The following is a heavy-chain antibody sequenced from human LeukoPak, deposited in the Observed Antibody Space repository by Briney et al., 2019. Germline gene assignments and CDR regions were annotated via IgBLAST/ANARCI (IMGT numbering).Heavy chain of an antibody. V-gene: IGHV4-59*01. Sequence: SETLSLTCTVSGRSIDSYYWSWIRQPTGKGLEWIGYNYYTGSTEYHPSLKSRVTISLDTSKNQFSLKLTSVTAADSALYYCARVYQSAEYYFDYWGQGNLVSVSS. CDR2: NYYTGST. D-gene: IGHD2-2*01. CDR1: GRSIDSYY. J-gene: IGHJ4*02. CDR3: ARVYQSAEYYFDY.